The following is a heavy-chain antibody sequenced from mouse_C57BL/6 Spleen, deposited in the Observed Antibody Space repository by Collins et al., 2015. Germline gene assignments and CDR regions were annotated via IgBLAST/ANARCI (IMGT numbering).Heavy chain of an antibody. Sequence: EVQLVESGGGLVQPKGSLKLSCAASGFSFNTYAMNWVRQAPGKGLEWVARIRSKSNNYATYYADSVKDRFTISRDDSESMLYLQMNNLKTEDTAMYYCVRHGRRDYAMDYWGQGTSVTVSS. CDR2: IRSKSNNYAT. V-gene: IGHV10-1*01. J-gene: IGHJ4*01. CDR1: GFSFNTYA. CDR3: VRHGRRDYAMDY.